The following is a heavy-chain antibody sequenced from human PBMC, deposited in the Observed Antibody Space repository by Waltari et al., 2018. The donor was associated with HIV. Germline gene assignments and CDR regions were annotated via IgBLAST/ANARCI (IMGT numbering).Heavy chain of an antibody. CDR1: GGSISSYY. CDR3: ARGGYSYDSLLSPYYYYYYGMDV. J-gene: IGHJ6*02. V-gene: IGHV4-59*01. D-gene: IGHD5-18*01. CDR2: IYYSGST. Sequence: QVQLQESGPGLVKPSETLSLTCTVSGGSISSYYWSWIRQPPGKGLEWIGYIYYSGSTNFNPSLKSRVTISVDTSKNQFSLKLSSVTAADTAVYYCARGGYSYDSLLSPYYYYYYGMDVWGQGTTVTVSS.